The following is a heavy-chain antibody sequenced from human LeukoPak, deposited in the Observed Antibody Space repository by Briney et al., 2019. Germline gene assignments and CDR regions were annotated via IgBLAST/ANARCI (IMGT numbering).Heavy chain of an antibody. CDR2: ITSSTSYI. J-gene: IGHJ4*02. V-gene: IGHV3-21*01. Sequence: PGGSLRLSCAASGFIFSGYSMNWVRQAPGKGLEWVSSITSSTSYIYYADSVKGRFTISRDNAKNSLYLQMNSLRAEDTAVYYCASGGDWNYAVDYCGQGTLVIVSS. D-gene: IGHD1-7*01. CDR1: GFIFSGYS. CDR3: ASGGDWNYAVDY.